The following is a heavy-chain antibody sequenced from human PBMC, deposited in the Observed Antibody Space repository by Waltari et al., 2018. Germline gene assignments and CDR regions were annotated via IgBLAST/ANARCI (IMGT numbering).Heavy chain of an antibody. CDR2: INAGKGQT. D-gene: IGHD6-13*01. V-gene: IGHV1-3*01. CDR3: ARRRGGSSSWYDFDY. Sequence: QVQLVQSGAEVKKPGASVKVSCKASGYTFTSYAMHWVRQAPGQRLEWMGWINAGKGQTKDSQKVQGRVTITRDTSGSPAYRELSSLRSEDTAVYYCARRRGGSSSWYDFDYWGQGTLVTVSS. J-gene: IGHJ4*02. CDR1: GYTFTSYA.